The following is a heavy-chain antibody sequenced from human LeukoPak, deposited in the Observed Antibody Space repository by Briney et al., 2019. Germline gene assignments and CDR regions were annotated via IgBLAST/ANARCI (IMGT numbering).Heavy chain of an antibody. D-gene: IGHD3-22*01. J-gene: IGHJ4*02. CDR3: TRGSSRIYYYDSSGYSHAFDY. CDR1: GDSVSSNSAA. Sequence: SQTLSLTCAISGDSVSSNSAAWNWVRQSPSRGLEWLGRTYYRSKWYTDYAESVKSRITINPNTSKNQFSLQVNSVTPEDTAVYYCTRGSSRIYYYDSSGYSHAFDYWGQGILVTVSS. V-gene: IGHV6-1*01. CDR2: TYYRSKWYT.